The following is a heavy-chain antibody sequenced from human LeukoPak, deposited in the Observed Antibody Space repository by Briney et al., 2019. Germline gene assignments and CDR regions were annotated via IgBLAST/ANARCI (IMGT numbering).Heavy chain of an antibody. V-gene: IGHV3-23*01. CDR1: GFTFSSYA. D-gene: IGHD1-26*01. Sequence: PGGSLRLSCAASGFTFSSYAMSWVRQAPGKGLEWVSAISTSAGDTYYTDSVKGRFTISRDNSENTLFLQMNSLRAEGTAVYYCAKHIIVGTTKSMDSWGRGTLVTVSS. CDR2: ISTSAGDT. CDR3: AKHIIVGTTKSMDS. J-gene: IGHJ4*02.